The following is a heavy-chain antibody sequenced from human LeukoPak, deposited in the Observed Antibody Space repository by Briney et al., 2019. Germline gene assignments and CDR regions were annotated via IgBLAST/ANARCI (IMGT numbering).Heavy chain of an antibody. CDR3: ARSILPAANAIDY. J-gene: IGHJ4*02. Sequence: GGSPRLSCAASGFTFSDYYMNWIRQAPGKGLEWISYMSSSGSNISYADSVTGRFTVSRDNAKNSLYLQMNSLRAEDTAVYYCARSILPAANAIDYWGQGTLLTVSS. CDR2: MSSSGSNI. CDR1: GFTFSDYY. D-gene: IGHD2-2*01. V-gene: IGHV3-11*04.